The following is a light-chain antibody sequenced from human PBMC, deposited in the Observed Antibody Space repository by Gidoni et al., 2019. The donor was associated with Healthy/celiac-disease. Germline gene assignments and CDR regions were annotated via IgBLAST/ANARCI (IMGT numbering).Light chain of an antibody. J-gene: IGLJ1*01. CDR2: DVS. CDR3: SSYTSSSLYV. V-gene: IGLV2-14*01. CDR1: SSDVGGYNY. Sequence: QSSLTQPASVPGSPVQSITISCTGTSSDVGGYNYVSWYQQHPGKAPKLMIYDVSNRPSGVSNRFSGSKSGNTASLTISGLQAEDEADYYCSSYTSSSLYVFGTGTKVTVL.